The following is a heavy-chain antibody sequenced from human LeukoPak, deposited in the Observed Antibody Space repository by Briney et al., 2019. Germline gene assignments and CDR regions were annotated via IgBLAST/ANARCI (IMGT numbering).Heavy chain of an antibody. CDR3: ASGDRVTMLRGGNIGYFDY. J-gene: IGHJ4*02. Sequence: ASVKVSCKASGYTFSGYYMHWVRQVPGQGLEWMGWINPNSGGTDYAQKFQGRVTMTRDTSISTAYMELSRLRSDDTAVYYCASGDRVTMLRGGNIGYFDYWGQGTLVTVSS. CDR2: INPNSGGT. CDR1: GYTFSGYY. D-gene: IGHD3-10*01. V-gene: IGHV1-2*02.